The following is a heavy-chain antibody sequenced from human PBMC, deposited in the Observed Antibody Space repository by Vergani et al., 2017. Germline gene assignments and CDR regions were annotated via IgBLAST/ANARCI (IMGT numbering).Heavy chain of an antibody. D-gene: IGHD2-2*01. Sequence: EVQLLESGGSLKQPGGSVRLSCAASGFTFSTYAMHWVRQGPGKGLEWVSGINWNGGSTGYADSVKGRFTISRDNAKNSLYLQMNSLRAEDTALYYCARRGVTADYAVDIWGQATMVIVSS. CDR2: INWNGGST. J-gene: IGHJ3*02. CDR3: ARRGVTADYAVDI. CDR1: GFTFSTYA. V-gene: IGHV3-20*04.